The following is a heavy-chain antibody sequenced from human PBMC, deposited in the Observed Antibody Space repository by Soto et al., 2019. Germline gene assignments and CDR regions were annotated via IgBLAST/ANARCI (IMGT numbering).Heavy chain of an antibody. V-gene: IGHV3-30-3*01. CDR3: ARDEADHIDYYYYGMDV. CDR1: GFTFSSYA. D-gene: IGHD2-21*01. CDR2: ISYDGSNK. J-gene: IGHJ6*02. Sequence: PGGSLRLSCAASGFTFSSYAMHWVRQAPGKGLEWVAVISYDGSNKYYADSVKGRFSISRDNSKNTLYLQMNSLRAEDTAVYYCARDEADHIDYYYYGMDVWGQGTTVTVSS.